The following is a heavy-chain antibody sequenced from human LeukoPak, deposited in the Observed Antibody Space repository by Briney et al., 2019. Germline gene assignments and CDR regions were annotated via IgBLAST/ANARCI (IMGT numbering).Heavy chain of an antibody. V-gene: IGHV1-69*13. CDR3: AREGDQDIVGGGADAFDI. Sequence: ASVKVSCKASGGTFSRYAISWVREAPGQGLEWMGGIIPIFGTANYAQKLQGRVTITADESTSTAYMELSSLRSEDTAVYFCAREGDQDIVGGGADAFDIWGQGTLVTVSS. CDR1: GGTFSRYA. CDR2: IIPIFGTA. J-gene: IGHJ3*02. D-gene: IGHD2-15*01.